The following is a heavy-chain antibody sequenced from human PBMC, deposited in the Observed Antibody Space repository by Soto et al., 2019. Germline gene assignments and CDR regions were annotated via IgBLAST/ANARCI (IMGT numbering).Heavy chain of an antibody. J-gene: IGHJ6*02. Sequence: QVQLVQSGAEVKKPGSSVKVSCKASGGTFSSYAISWVRQAPGQGLEWMGGIIPIFGTANYAQKFQGRVTITADESTSTAYMELSSLRSEDTAVYYCARQEVTMVWGVTYYYYGMDVWGQGTTVTVSS. CDR3: ARQEVTMVWGVTYYYYGMDV. V-gene: IGHV1-69*01. CDR2: IIPIFGTA. CDR1: GGTFSSYA. D-gene: IGHD3-10*01.